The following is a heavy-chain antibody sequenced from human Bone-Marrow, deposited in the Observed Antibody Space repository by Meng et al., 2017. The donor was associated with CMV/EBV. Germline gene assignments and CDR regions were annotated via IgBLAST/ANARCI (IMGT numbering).Heavy chain of an antibody. D-gene: IGHD5-12*01. V-gene: IGHV2-70D*14. Sequence: SGPTLVNPTQTLTLTCAFSGFSLNANGMRVNWIRQPPGKALEWLARIDWDDDKFYSASLKTRLAISKDTSRNQVVLTMTNMDPVDTGTYYCARSRLYSNSFDYWGLGTLVTVSS. CDR3: ARSRLYSNSFDY. J-gene: IGHJ4*02. CDR1: GFSLNANGMR. CDR2: IDWDDDK.